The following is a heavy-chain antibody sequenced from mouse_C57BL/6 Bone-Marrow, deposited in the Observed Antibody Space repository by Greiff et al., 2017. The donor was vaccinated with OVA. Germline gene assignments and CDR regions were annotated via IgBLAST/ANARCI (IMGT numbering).Heavy chain of an antibody. Sequence: QVQLQQSGAELARPGASVTLSCTASGSTFTRYGYSCLMQRTGQGLEWFGEIYPRSGNNYYNEKFKGKATLTAYKSSSTAYMELRSLTSEDSAVYFCAREGLRRWFAYWGQGTLVTVSA. CDR2: IYPRSGNN. J-gene: IGHJ3*01. CDR1: GSTFTRYG. V-gene: IGHV1-81*01. D-gene: IGHD2-4*01. CDR3: AREGLRRWFAY.